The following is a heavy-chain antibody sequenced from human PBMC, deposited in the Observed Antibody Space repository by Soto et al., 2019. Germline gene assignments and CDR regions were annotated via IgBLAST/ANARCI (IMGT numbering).Heavy chain of an antibody. V-gene: IGHV4-34*01. D-gene: IGHD3-3*01. CDR1: GGSFSGYY. Sequence: QVQLQQWGAGLLKPSETLSLTCAVYGGSFSGYYWSWIRQPPGKGLGWIGEINHSGSTNYNPSLKSRVTISVDTSKNQFSLKLSSVTAADTAVYYCARVHYDFWSGYYLDYWGQGTLVTVSS. CDR3: ARVHYDFWSGYYLDY. J-gene: IGHJ4*02. CDR2: INHSGST.